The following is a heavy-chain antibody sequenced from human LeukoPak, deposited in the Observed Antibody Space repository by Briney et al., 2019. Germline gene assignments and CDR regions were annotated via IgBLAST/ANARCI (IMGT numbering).Heavy chain of an antibody. Sequence: ASVKVSCKASGYTFTSYDINWVRQATGQRLEWMGWMNPNSGNTGYAQKFQGRVTITRNTSISTAYMELSSLRSEDTAVYYCARGRKKTTVTGYYFDYWGQGTLVTVSS. CDR2: MNPNSGNT. CDR1: GYTFTSYD. J-gene: IGHJ4*02. D-gene: IGHD4-17*01. CDR3: ARGRKKTTVTGYYFDY. V-gene: IGHV1-8*03.